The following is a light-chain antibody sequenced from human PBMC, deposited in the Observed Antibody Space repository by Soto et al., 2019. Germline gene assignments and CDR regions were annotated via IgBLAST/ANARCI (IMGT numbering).Light chain of an antibody. V-gene: IGKV3-20*01. CDR2: DAS. CDR3: QQYGSSPRT. Sequence: EIVMTQSPTILSVSPGERATLSCRASQSVSSNLAWYQQKPGQAPRLLIYDASTRATGIPARFSGSGSGTDFTLTISRLEPEDFAVYYCQQYGSSPRTFGQGTKVDIK. J-gene: IGKJ1*01. CDR1: QSVSSN.